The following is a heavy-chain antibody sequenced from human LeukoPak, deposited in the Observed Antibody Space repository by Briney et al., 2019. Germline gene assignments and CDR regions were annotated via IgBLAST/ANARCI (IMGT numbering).Heavy chain of an antibody. D-gene: IGHD1-20*01. J-gene: IGHJ4*02. CDR3: AKGVITGKPY. V-gene: IGHV3-23*01. CDR2: ITDSGGRT. Sequence: GGSLRLSCAASGITFSSYAMSWVRQAPGKGLEWVSAITDSGGRTYYADSVKGRFTISRDNSKDTLFLQMNSLRAEDTAVYYCAKGVITGKPYWGQGTLVTVSS. CDR1: GITFSSYA.